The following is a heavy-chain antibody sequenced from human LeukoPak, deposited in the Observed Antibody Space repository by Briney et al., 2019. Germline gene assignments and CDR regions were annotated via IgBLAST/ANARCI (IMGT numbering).Heavy chain of an antibody. V-gene: IGHV3-48*02. CDR1: AFDLSGYN. D-gene: IGHD1-26*01. CDR3: ATDKSPVGAIDY. Sequence: GGSRRLSCAASAFDLSGYNMNWVRQAPGKGLEWVSYISSNSCAIYYADSVKGRFTISRDNAKNSLYLHMNILSDEDTAVYYCATDKSPVGAIDYWGQGTVITVSS. J-gene: IGHJ4*02. CDR2: ISSNSCAI.